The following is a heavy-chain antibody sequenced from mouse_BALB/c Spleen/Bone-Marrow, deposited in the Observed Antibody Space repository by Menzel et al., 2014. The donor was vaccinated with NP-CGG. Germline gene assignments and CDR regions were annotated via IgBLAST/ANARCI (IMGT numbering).Heavy chain of an antibody. CDR3: ATYDCYCFDY. J-gene: IGHJ2*01. D-gene: IGHD2-4*01. Sequence: EAKVEESGPSLVKPSQTLSLTCSVTGDSITSGYWNWIRKFPGNKLEYMGYISYSGNTYYNPSLKSRISITRDTSKNQYYLQLNSVTTEDTATYYCATYDCYCFDYWGQGTTLTVSS. V-gene: IGHV3-8*02. CDR1: GDSITSGY. CDR2: ISYSGNT.